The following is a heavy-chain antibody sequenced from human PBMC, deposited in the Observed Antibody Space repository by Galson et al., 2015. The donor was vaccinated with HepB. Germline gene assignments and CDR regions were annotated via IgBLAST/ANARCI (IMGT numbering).Heavy chain of an antibody. D-gene: IGHD2-21*02. J-gene: IGHJ4*02. CDR1: GFTFTDYY. V-gene: IGHV3-11*01. CDR2: ISNSRNVI. CDR3: ARARCGVDCYDSAIFDS. Sequence: SLRLSCAASGFTFTDYYMSWIRQAPGKGLEWVSTISNSRNVIYYADSVKGRFTISRDNAKNSLYLQMNSLRAEDTALYYCARARCGVDCYDSAIFDSWGQGTLVTVSS.